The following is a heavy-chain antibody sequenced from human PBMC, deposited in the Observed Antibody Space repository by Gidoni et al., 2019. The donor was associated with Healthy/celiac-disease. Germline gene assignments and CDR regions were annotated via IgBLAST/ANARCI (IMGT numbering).Heavy chain of an antibody. D-gene: IGHD6-19*01. J-gene: IGHJ4*02. CDR3: ARGVAVAGTFYPDY. Sequence: QVQLVESGGGVVQPGRSLRLSCAASGFTFSSYGMHWVRQAPGKGLEGVAVIWYDGSNKYYADSVKGRFTISRDNSKNTLYLQMNSLRAEDTAVYYCARGVAVAGTFYPDYWGQGTLVTVSS. CDR2: IWYDGSNK. V-gene: IGHV3-33*01. CDR1: GFTFSSYG.